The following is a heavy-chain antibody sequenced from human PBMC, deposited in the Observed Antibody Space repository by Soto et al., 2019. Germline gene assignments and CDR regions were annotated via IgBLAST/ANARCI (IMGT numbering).Heavy chain of an antibody. Sequence: EVPLVESGGGLIQPGGSLRLSCAASGFTVSSNYMSWVRQAPGKGLEWVSVIYSGGSTYYADSVKGRFTISRDNSKNTLYLQMNSLRAEDTAVYYCARDLREMATPNWGVDYYYYGMEVWGQGTTVTVSS. CDR2: IYSGGST. J-gene: IGHJ6*02. CDR1: GFTVSSNY. CDR3: ARDLREMATPNWGVDYYYYGMEV. V-gene: IGHV3-53*01. D-gene: IGHD7-27*01.